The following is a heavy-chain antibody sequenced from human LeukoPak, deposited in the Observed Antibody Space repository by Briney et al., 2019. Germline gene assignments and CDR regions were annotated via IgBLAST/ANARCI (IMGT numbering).Heavy chain of an antibody. CDR3: ARDRRVYDSSGYYLVLDY. J-gene: IGHJ4*02. Sequence: SETLSLTCTVSGGSIRSYYWSWIRQPPGKGLEWIGYIYYSGSTNYNPSLKSRVTISVDTSKNQFSLKLSSVTAADTAVYYCARDRRVYDSSGYYLVLDYWGQGTLVTVSS. CDR2: IYYSGST. V-gene: IGHV4-59*12. CDR1: GGSIRSYY. D-gene: IGHD3-22*01.